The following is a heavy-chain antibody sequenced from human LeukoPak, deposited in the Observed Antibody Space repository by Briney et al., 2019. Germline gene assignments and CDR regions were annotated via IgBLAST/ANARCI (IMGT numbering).Heavy chain of an antibody. D-gene: IGHD3-3*01. CDR3: ARDRDDDFWSGYYVVYYYYYMDV. Sequence: SGGSLRLSCAASGFTFSSYSMNWVRQAPGKGLEWVSSISSSSSYIYYADSVKGRFTISRDNAKNSLYLQMNSLRAEDTAVYYCARDRDDDFWSGYYVVYYYYYMDVWSKGTTVTVSS. V-gene: IGHV3-21*01. J-gene: IGHJ6*03. CDR1: GFTFSSYS. CDR2: ISSSSSYI.